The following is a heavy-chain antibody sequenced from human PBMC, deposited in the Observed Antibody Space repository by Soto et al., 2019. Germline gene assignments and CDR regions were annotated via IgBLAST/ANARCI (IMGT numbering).Heavy chain of an antibody. J-gene: IGHJ6*02. V-gene: IGHV3-74*01. CDR3: TRGGYSYERGGYVGGMDV. Sequence: GGSLRLSCAASGFTFSSYWMHWVRQAPGKGLVWVSRINSDGSSTSYADSVKGRFTISRDDSKSIAYLQMNSLKTEDTAVYYCTRGGYSYERGGYVGGMDVWGQGTTVTVSS. D-gene: IGHD5-18*01. CDR1: GFTFSSYW. CDR2: INSDGSST.